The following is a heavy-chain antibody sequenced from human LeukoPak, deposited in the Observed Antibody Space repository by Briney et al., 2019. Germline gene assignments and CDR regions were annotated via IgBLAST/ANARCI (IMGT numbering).Heavy chain of an antibody. J-gene: IGHJ4*02. CDR2: ISGSGGST. D-gene: IGHD2-2*01. V-gene: IGHV3-23*01. CDR3: ATGGYCSSTSCYPPIDY. Sequence: GGSLRLSCAASGFTFSSYAMSWVRQAPGKGLEWVSAISGSGGSTYYADSVKGRFTISRDNSKNTLYLQMNSLRAAGTAVYYCATGGYCSSTSCYPPIDYWGQGTLVTVSS. CDR1: GFTFSSYA.